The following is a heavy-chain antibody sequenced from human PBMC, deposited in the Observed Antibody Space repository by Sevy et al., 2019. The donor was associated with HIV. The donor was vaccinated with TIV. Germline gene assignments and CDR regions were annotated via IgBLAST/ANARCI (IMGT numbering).Heavy chain of an antibody. J-gene: IGHJ4*02. CDR3: ARGRHGYSSGWYIYPHYY. CDR2: MNPNSGNT. V-gene: IGHV1-8*01. CDR1: GYTFTSYD. Sequence: ASVKVSCKASGYTFTSYDINWVRQATGQGLEWMGWMNPNSGNTGYAQKFQGRVTMTRNTSISTAYMELGSLRSEDTAVYYCARGRHGYSSGWYIYPHYYWGQGTLVTVSS. D-gene: IGHD6-19*01.